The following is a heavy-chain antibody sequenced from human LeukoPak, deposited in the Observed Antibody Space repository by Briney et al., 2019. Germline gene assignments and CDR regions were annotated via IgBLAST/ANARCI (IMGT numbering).Heavy chain of an antibody. D-gene: IGHD2-2*01. CDR1: GFTVSSNY. CDR3: VKSSDGSTSFDY. V-gene: IGHV3-53*01. J-gene: IGHJ4*02. CDR2: IYSGGST. Sequence: GGSLRLSCAASGFTVSSNYMSWVRQAPGKGLEWVSVIYSGGSTYYADSVKGRFTISRDNSKNTLFLQINSLRAEDTAVHYCVKSSDGSTSFDYWGQGTLVTVSS.